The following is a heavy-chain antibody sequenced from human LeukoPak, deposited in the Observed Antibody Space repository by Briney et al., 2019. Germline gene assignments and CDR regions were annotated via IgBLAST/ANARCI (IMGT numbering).Heavy chain of an antibody. CDR3: ARDGTAAGLYFDL. CDR1: GFTFTDYW. Sequence: GGSLTLSCEVSGFTFTDYWMNWVRQAPGKGPEWVASIWQDGSEKTYVDSVKGRFTISRDNTKNSLSLQLNGLRAEVTAVYYCARDGTAAGLYFDLWGQGTLVTVSS. D-gene: IGHD6-13*01. V-gene: IGHV3-7*01. CDR2: IWQDGSEK. J-gene: IGHJ4*01.